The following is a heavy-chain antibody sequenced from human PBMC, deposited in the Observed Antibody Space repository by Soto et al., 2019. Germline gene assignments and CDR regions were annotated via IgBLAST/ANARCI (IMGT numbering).Heavy chain of an antibody. CDR2: ISAYNGNT. V-gene: IGHV1-18*01. D-gene: IGHD3-9*01. CDR3: ARDPLHYDILTGYYRGDWFDP. J-gene: IGHJ5*02. Sequence: QVQLVQSGAEVKKPGASVKVSCKASGYTFTSYGISWVRQAPGQGLEWMGWISAYNGNTNYAQKLQGRVTMTTDTSPSTAYMELRSLRSDDTAVYYCARDPLHYDILTGYYRGDWFDPWGQGTLVTVSS. CDR1: GYTFTSYG.